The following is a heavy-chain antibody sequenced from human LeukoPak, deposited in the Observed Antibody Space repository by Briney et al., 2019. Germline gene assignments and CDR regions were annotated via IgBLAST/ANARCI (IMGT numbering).Heavy chain of an antibody. CDR1: GGSFSGYY. CDR3: ARGRDGYNFGSGFYYFDY. D-gene: IGHD5-24*01. J-gene: IGHJ4*02. CDR2: INHSGST. V-gene: IGHV4-34*01. Sequence: SETLSLTCAVYGGSFSGYYWRWIRQPPGKGLEWIGEINHSGSTNYNPSLKSRVTISVDTSKNQVSLKLSSVTAADTAVYYCARGRDGYNFGSGFYYFDYWGQGTLVTVSS.